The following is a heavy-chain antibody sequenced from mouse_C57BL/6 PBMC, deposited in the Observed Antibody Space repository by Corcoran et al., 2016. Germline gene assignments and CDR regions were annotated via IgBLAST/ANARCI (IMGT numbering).Heavy chain of an antibody. V-gene: IGHV1-81*01. CDR3: ARSHYYGSSSWYFDV. CDR2: IYPRSGNT. Sequence: QVQLQQSGAELARPGASVKLSCKASGYTFTSYGISWVKQRTGQGLEWIGEIYPRSGNTYYNEKFKGKATLTADKSSSTAYMELRSLTSEDSAVYVCARSHYYGSSSWYFDVWGTGTTVTVSS. CDR1: GYTFTSYG. J-gene: IGHJ1*03. D-gene: IGHD1-1*01.